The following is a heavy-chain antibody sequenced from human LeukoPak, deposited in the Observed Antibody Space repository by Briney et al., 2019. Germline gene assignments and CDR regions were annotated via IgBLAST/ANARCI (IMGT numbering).Heavy chain of an antibody. CDR2: ISGSGGST. CDR3: AKGARIVATITDY. V-gene: IGHV3-23*01. J-gene: IGHJ4*02. Sequence: AGGSLRLSCAASGFTFSSHAMTRVRQAPGKGLERVSAISGSGGSTYYAYSVKGRFTISRDNSKNTLYLQMNSLSAEDTAVYYCAKGARIVATITDYWGQGTLVTVSS. D-gene: IGHD5-12*01. CDR1: GFTFSSHA.